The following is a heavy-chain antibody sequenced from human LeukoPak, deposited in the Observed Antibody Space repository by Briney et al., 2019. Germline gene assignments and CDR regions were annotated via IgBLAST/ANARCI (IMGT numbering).Heavy chain of an antibody. J-gene: IGHJ4*02. CDR2: ISGSGGST. D-gene: IGHD4-17*01. V-gene: IGHV3-23*01. CDR3: AKDQDDYGIGTPYYFDY. Sequence: GGSLRLSCAASGFTFSSYAMSWVRQAPGKGLEWVSAISGSGGSTYYADSVKGRFTISRDNSKNTLYLQMNSLRAEDTAVYYCAKDQDDYGIGTPYYFDYWGQGTLVTVSS. CDR1: GFTFSSYA.